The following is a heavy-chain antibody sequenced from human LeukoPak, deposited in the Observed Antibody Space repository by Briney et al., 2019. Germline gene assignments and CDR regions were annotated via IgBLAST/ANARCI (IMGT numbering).Heavy chain of an antibody. CDR1: GGTFSSYA. Sequence: ASVKVSCKASGGTFSSYAISWVRQAPGQGLEWMGGIIPTFGTANYAQKFQGRVTITADESTSTAYMELSSLRSEDTAVYYCARDLELLGWFDPWGQGTLVTVSS. V-gene: IGHV1-69*01. J-gene: IGHJ5*02. D-gene: IGHD1-26*01. CDR2: IIPTFGTA. CDR3: ARDLELLGWFDP.